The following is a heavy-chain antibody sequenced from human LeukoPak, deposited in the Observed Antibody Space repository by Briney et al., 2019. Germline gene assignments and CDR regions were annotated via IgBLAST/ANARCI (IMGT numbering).Heavy chain of an antibody. Sequence: GGSLRLSCAASGSIFSSKAMSWVRQAPQKGLEWVSGISGSGGNTNSADSVKGRFTISRDNSKNTLYLQMNSLRAEDTAVYYCAREISSYYFDSWGQGTLVTVSS. CDR3: AREISSYYFDS. CDR2: ISGSGGNT. V-gene: IGHV3-23*01. CDR1: GSIFSSKA. J-gene: IGHJ4*02.